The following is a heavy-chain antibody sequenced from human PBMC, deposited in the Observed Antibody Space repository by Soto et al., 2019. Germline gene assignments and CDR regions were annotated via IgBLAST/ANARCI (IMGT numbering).Heavy chain of an antibody. Sequence: SETLSLTCVVSGGSLSDYFWSWIRQPPGMALEWIGEINHLGSINYNPSLKSRVTMSVDTSKNQFSLTLNSVTAADTAVYYCAGGTGTTTVSYYYYYMDVWGKGTTVTVSS. CDR1: GGSLSDYF. J-gene: IGHJ6*03. CDR2: INHLGSI. D-gene: IGHD1-1*01. CDR3: AGGTGTTTVSYYYYYMDV. V-gene: IGHV4-34*01.